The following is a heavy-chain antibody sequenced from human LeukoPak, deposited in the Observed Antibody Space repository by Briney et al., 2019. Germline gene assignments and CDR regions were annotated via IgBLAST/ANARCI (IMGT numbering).Heavy chain of an antibody. CDR1: GYTFTNYG. J-gene: IGHJ4*02. V-gene: IGHV1-18*01. CDR2: ISAYNDNT. Sequence: ASVKVSRKASGYTFTNYGISWVRQAPGQGLEWMGWISAYNDNTNYAQKIQGRVTMTTDTSTSTAYMELRSLRSDDTAVYYCARDSAPYSSRFDYWGQGTLVTVSS. CDR3: ARDSAPYSSRFDY. D-gene: IGHD6-13*01.